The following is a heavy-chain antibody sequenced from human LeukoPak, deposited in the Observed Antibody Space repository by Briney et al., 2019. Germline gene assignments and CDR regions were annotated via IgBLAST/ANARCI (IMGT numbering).Heavy chain of an antibody. CDR2: INRTGST. D-gene: IGHD5-12*01. CDR1: GGSFSGYY. Sequence: SETLSLTCAAYGGSFSGYYWSWIRQPPGKGLEWIGEINRTGSTNYNPSLKSRVTISVDTSKNHFSLKLSSVPAADTAVYYCARGLKPHYDAHSDYWGQGTLVTVSS. V-gene: IGHV4-34*01. CDR3: ARGLKPHYDAHSDY. J-gene: IGHJ4*02.